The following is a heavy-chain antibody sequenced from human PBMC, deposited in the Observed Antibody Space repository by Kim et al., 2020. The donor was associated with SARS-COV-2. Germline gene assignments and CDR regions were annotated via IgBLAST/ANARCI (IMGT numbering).Heavy chain of an antibody. CDR1: GFSLTTSGMC. V-gene: IGHV2-70*01. D-gene: IGHD6-25*01. CDR2: IDWDGDK. Sequence: SGPTLVNPTRTLTLTCTFSGFSLTTSGMCVSWIRQPPGKALEWLAVIDWDGDKYYSTSLRTRLTISKDTSRNQVVLRMTNMDPVDTATYYCARMRGGMYGSGRNMNYFDYWGQGNLVTVSS. J-gene: IGHJ4*02. CDR3: ARMRGGMYGSGRNMNYFDY.